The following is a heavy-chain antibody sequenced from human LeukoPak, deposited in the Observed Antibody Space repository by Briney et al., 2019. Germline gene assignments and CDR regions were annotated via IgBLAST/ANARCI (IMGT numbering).Heavy chain of an antibody. J-gene: IGHJ2*01. V-gene: IGHV4-34*01. CDR1: GGSFRGYY. CDR2: INHSGST. D-gene: IGHD5-24*01. CDR3: ATQLPFDH. Sequence: SETLSLTCAVYGGSFRGYYWSWSRQPPGKGLEWIGEINHSGSTTYNPSLKSRVTISVDTSKNQFSLKLSSVTAADTAVYYCATQLPFDHWGHGTLVTVSS.